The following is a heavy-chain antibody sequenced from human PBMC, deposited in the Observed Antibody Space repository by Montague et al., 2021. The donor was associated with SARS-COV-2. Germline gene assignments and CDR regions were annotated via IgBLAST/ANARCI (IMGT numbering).Heavy chain of an antibody. Sequence: SLRLSCAASGFTLSSYWMHWVRQAPGKGLVRVSRINSDGSNTNYADSVKGRFTISRDNAKNTPYLQMISLRAEDTAVYYCARYYVSGNYGFDLWGQGTMVTVSS. CDR1: GFTLSSYW. D-gene: IGHD3-10*01. J-gene: IGHJ3*01. CDR2: INSDGSNT. CDR3: ARYYVSGNYGFDL. V-gene: IGHV3-74*01.